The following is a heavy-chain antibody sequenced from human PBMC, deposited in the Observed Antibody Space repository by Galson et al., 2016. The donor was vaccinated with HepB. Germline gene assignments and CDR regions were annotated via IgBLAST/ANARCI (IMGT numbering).Heavy chain of an antibody. D-gene: IGHD6-19*01. CDR1: GFSLSTSGRC. J-gene: IGHJ3*02. Sequence: PALVKPTQTLTLTCTFSGFSLSTSGRCASWIHQPPGKALEWFALIYWDDDKRYRPSLKSRITLTRDTYKNQVVLNMTNMDPADTATYYCAHYRSGWFSTGPDAFDTWGQGTMVTVSS. CDR3: AHYRSGWFSTGPDAFDT. CDR2: IYWDDDK. V-gene: IGHV2-5*08.